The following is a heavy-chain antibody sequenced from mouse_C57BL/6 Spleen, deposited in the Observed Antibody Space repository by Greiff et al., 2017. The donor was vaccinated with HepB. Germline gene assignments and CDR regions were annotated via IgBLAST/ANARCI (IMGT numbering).Heavy chain of an antibody. D-gene: IGHD6-1*01. J-gene: IGHJ3*01. CDR3: ARNCSSTWYAY. CDR2: ILPGSGST. V-gene: IGHV1-9*01. Sequence: QVQLQQSGAELMKPGASVKFSCKATGFTFTGYCIEWVKQRPGQGLEWIGEILPGSGSTNYNEKFEGKATFTADTSSNTAYLQLSSLTTEDPAIYCYARNCSSTWYAYWGQGTLVTVSA. CDR1: GFTFTGYC.